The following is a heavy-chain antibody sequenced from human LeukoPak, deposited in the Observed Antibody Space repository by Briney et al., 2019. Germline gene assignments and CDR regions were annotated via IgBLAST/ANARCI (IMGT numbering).Heavy chain of an antibody. Sequence: GGSRRPSWAASGFTFSSHWMNWVRKAQGKGREWVANIKQDGSEKYYVDSVKGRFTISRDNAKNSLYLQMNSLRAEDTAVYYCARDGDYYGSGSFHYGMDVWGQGTTVTVSS. J-gene: IGHJ6*02. CDR3: ARDGDYYGSGSFHYGMDV. CDR2: IKQDGSEK. CDR1: GFTFSSHW. V-gene: IGHV3-7*03. D-gene: IGHD3-10*01.